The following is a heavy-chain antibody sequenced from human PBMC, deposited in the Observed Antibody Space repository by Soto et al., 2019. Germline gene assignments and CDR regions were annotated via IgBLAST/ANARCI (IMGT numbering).Heavy chain of an antibody. CDR3: AKERYRCSSTSCSRDGIDA. J-gene: IGHJ3*01. CDR2: ISGTGGST. Sequence: GGSLRLSCAASGFTFSSYAMSWVRQAPAKGLEWVSGISGTGGSTYDADSVKGRFTISRDNSKNTLYLQMNSLRGEDTAIYYGAKERYRCSSTSCSRDGIDAWGQGTMVTVSS. D-gene: IGHD2-2*01. V-gene: IGHV3-23*01. CDR1: GFTFSSYA.